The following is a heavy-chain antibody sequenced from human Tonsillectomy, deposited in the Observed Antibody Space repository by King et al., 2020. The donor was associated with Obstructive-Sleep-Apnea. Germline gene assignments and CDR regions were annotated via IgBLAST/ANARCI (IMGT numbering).Heavy chain of an antibody. Sequence: VQLQESGPGLVKPSQTLSLTCTVSGGSISSCGYYWSWVRQHPGKGLEWIGYIDYSGSTYDNPSPKSRVTISVDTSKNPFSLKLSSVPAADTAVYYCARLGCGGDCYSSKDWYFDLWGRGTLVTVSS. V-gene: IGHV4-31*03. CDR3: ARLGCGGDCYSSKDWYFDL. CDR1: GGSISSCGYY. J-gene: IGHJ2*01. CDR2: IDYSGST. D-gene: IGHD2-21*02.